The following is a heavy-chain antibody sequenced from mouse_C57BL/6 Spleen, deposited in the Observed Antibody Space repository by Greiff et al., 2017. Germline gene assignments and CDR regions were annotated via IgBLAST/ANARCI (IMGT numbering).Heavy chain of an antibody. Sequence: QVQLKQSGPELVKPGASVKISCKASGYAFSSSWMNWVKQRPGKGLEWIGRIYPGDGDTNYNGKFKGKATLTADKSSSTAYMQLSSLTSEDSAVYFCARRISYYGSSSYYFDYWGQGTTLTVSS. CDR2: IYPGDGDT. CDR1: GYAFSSSW. CDR3: ARRISYYGSSSYYFDY. V-gene: IGHV1-82*01. J-gene: IGHJ2*01. D-gene: IGHD1-1*01.